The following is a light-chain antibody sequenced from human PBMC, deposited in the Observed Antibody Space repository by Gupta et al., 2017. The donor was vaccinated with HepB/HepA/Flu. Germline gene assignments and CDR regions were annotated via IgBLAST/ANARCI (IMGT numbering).Light chain of an antibody. V-gene: IGKV3-11*01. J-gene: IGKJ4*01. CDR3: QQRGRWPLT. CDR1: QPLTDN. Sequence: EIVLTQSPPTLSLSPGETATLSCRASQPLTDNLAWYQQRPGQAPRLLIYDSSNRVTDIPPRFSGSGSETDFTLTISNLEPEDFAVYYCQQRGRWPLTFGGGTRVEIK. CDR2: DSS.